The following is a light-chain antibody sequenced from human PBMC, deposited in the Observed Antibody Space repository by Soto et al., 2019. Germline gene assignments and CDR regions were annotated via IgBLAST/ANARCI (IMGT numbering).Light chain of an antibody. CDR2: GNF. J-gene: IGLJ1*01. CDR1: SSNIGSHYD. Sequence: QPVLTQPPSVSGAPGQRVTISCTGSSSNIGSHYDVHWYQQLPGAAPRLLIYGNFKRPSGVPDRFSGSKSDTSASLAITGLQAEDEADHYCQSYDSSLSGYVFGTGTKLTVL. CDR3: QSYDSSLSGYV. V-gene: IGLV1-40*01.